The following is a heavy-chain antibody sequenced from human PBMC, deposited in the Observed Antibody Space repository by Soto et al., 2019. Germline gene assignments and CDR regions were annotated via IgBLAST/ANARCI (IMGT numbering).Heavy chain of an antibody. V-gene: IGHV3-15*01. CDR3: STGGYSDGFDS. Sequence: EVQLVESGGDLVKPGGSLKLSCAASGFTSSNAWMNWVRQAPGKGLEWVGRIKSKTGAGTTDYAASVKGRFTISRDDSKNTLYLQMNSLKTEDTAVYYCSTGGYSDGFDSWGQGTLLTVSS. J-gene: IGHJ4*02. CDR2: IKSKTGAGTT. CDR1: GFTSSNAW. D-gene: IGHD3-22*01.